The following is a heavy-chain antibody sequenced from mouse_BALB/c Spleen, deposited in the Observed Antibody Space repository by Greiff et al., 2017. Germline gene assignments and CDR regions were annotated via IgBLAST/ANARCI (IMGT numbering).Heavy chain of an antibody. CDR3: ANYDYDPFAY. CDR2: IDPANGNT. J-gene: IGHJ3*01. CDR1: GFNIKDTY. Sequence: LVESGAELVKPGASVKLSCTASGFNIKDTYMHWVKQRPEQGLEWIGRIDPANGNTKYDPKFQGKATITADTSSNTAYLQLSSLTSEDTAVYYCANYDYDPFAYWGQGTLVTVSA. V-gene: IGHV14-3*02. D-gene: IGHD2-4*01.